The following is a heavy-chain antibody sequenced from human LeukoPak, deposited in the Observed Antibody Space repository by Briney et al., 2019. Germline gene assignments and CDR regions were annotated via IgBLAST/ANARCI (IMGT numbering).Heavy chain of an antibody. V-gene: IGHV3-9*01. CDR2: ISWNSGSI. J-gene: IGHJ4*02. CDR3: AKGLIVVVTAPFDY. D-gene: IGHD2-21*02. CDR1: GFTFDDYA. Sequence: GGSVRLSCAASGFTFDDYAMHWVRQAPGKGLEWVSGISWNSGSIGYADSVKGRFTISRDNAKNSLYLQMNSLRAEDTALYYCAKGLIVVVTAPFDYWGQGTLVTVSS.